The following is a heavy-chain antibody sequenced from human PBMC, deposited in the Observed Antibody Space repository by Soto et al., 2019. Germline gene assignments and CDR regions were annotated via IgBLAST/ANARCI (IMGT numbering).Heavy chain of an antibody. CDR2: INAGNGNT. CDR3: ARVGTTVTTYWYFDI. Sequence: ASVKVSCKASGYTFTSYAMHLLRQAPGQRLEWMGWINAGNGNTKYSQKFQGRVTITRDTSATTAYMELSSLRSEDTAVYYCARVGTTVTTYWYFDIWGRGTLVTVSS. J-gene: IGHJ2*01. D-gene: IGHD4-17*01. CDR1: GYTFTSYA. V-gene: IGHV1-3*01.